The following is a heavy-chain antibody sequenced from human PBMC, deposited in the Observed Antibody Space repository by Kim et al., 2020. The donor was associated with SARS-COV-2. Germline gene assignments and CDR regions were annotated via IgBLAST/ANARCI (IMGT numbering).Heavy chain of an antibody. CDR1: GGTFSSYA. Sequence: SVKVSCKASGGTFSSYAISWVRQAPGQGLEWMGGIIPIFGTANYAQKFQGRVTITADESTSTAYMELSSLRSEDTAVYYCARDRRYSSSWDIYYGMDVWGQGTTVTVSS. CDR3: ARDRRYSSSWDIYYGMDV. D-gene: IGHD6-13*01. CDR2: IIPIFGTA. V-gene: IGHV1-69*13. J-gene: IGHJ6*02.